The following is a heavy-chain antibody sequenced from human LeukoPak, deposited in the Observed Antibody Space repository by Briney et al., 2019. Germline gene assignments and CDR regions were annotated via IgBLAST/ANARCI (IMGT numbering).Heavy chain of an antibody. CDR1: GYTFTSYG. CDR2: ISAYNGNT. D-gene: IGHD4-17*01. V-gene: IGHV1-18*01. CDR3: AREEYDYGDWMGYYFDY. J-gene: IGHJ4*02. Sequence: ASVKVSCKASGYTFTSYGISWVRQAPGQGLEWMGWISAYNGNTNYAQKLQGRVTMTTDTSTSTAYMELRSLRSEDTAVYYCAREEYDYGDWMGYYFDYWGQGTLVTVSS.